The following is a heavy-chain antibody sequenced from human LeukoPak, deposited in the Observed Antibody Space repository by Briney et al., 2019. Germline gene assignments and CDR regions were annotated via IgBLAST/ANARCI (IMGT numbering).Heavy chain of an antibody. CDR3: AKDLGYGSGSYLGDFDY. CDR2: ISCSCCST. D-gene: IGHD3-10*01. Sequence: GGSLTLSCAASGFTFSRYGMSWVRQAPGKGLEWVSAISCSCCSTYYADSVKGRFTISRDNSKNTLYLQMNSQRGEDTAVYYCAKDLGYGSGSYLGDFDYWGQGTLVTVSS. V-gene: IGHV3-23*01. J-gene: IGHJ4*02. CDR1: GFTFSRYG.